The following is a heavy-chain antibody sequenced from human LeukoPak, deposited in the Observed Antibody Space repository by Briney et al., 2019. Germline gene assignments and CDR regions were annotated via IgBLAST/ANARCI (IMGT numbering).Heavy chain of an antibody. CDR2: VSVDGDTK. CDR3: AKDIIGYAPL. Sequence: GGSLRLSCAASGFTFDDFPMHWVRQQPGMGLEWVSLVSVDGDTKYYADSVRGRFTISRDNSKNSLYLQMNSLRIEDTAFYYCAKDIIGYAPLWGQGTLVTVSS. V-gene: IGHV3-43*01. CDR1: GFTFDDFP. J-gene: IGHJ4*02. D-gene: IGHD2-8*01.